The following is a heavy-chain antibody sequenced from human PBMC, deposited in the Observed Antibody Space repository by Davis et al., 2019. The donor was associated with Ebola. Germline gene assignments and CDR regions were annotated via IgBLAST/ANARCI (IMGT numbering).Heavy chain of an antibody. CDR1: GGSISSNNW. Sequence: GSLRLSCGVSGGSISSNNWWSWVRQPPGQGLEWIGEIYHSGTTNYNPSLKSRVTISVDKSKNQFSLKLSSVTAADTAVYYCARAMVTMVSFAFDIWGQGTVVTVSS. J-gene: IGHJ3*02. D-gene: IGHD3-10*01. CDR3: ARAMVTMVSFAFDI. V-gene: IGHV4-4*02. CDR2: IYHSGTT.